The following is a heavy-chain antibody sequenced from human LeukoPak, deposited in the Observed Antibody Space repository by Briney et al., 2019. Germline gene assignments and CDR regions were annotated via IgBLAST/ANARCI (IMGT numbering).Heavy chain of an antibody. CDR1: GGSISSSSYY. J-gene: IGHJ4*02. D-gene: IGHD6-13*01. Sequence: PSETLSLTCTVSGGSISSSSYYWGWIRQPPGKGLEWIGSIYYSGSTYYNPSLKSRVTISVDTSKNQFSLKLSSVTAADTAVYYCARHHSSSWYAPFDYWGQGTLVTVSS. V-gene: IGHV4-39*01. CDR2: IYYSGST. CDR3: ARHHSSSWYAPFDY.